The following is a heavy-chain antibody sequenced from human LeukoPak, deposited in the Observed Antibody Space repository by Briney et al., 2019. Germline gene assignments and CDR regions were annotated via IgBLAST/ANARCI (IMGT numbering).Heavy chain of an antibody. Sequence: SETLSLTCTVSGGSISSYYWSWIRQPPGKGLEWTGYIYYSGSTNYNPSLKSRVTTSVDTSKNQFSLKLSSVTAADTAVYYCARQLGSYFDYWGQGTLVTVSS. V-gene: IGHV4-59*01. CDR2: IYYSGST. D-gene: IGHD7-27*01. J-gene: IGHJ4*02. CDR3: ARQLGSYFDY. CDR1: GGSISSYY.